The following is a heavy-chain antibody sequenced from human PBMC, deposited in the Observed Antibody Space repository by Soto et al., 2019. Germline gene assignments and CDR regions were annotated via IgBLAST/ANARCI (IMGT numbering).Heavy chain of an antibody. CDR3: ARERADYYGMDV. CDR2: IYYSGST. J-gene: IGHJ6*02. V-gene: IGHV4-31*03. Sequence: SETLSLTCTVSGGSISSGGYYWSWVRQHPGKGLEWIGYIYYSGSTYYNPSLKSRVTISVDTSKNQFSLKLSSVTAADTAVYYCARERADYYGMDVWGQGTMVT. CDR1: GGSISSGGYY.